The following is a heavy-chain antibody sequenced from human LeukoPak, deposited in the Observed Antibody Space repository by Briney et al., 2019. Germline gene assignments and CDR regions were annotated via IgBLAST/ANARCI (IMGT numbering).Heavy chain of an antibody. Sequence: GASVKVSCKASGGTFSSYAISWVRQAPGQGLEWMGGIIPIFGTANYAQKFQGRVTITADESTSTAYMELSSLRSEDTAVYYCVLSMTWEAFDIWGQGTMVTVSS. CDR2: IIPIFGTA. J-gene: IGHJ3*02. CDR1: GGTFSSYA. V-gene: IGHV1-69*13. CDR3: VLSMTWEAFDI. D-gene: IGHD2/OR15-2a*01.